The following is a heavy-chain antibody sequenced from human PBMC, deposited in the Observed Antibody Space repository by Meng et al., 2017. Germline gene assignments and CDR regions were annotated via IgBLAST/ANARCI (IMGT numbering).Heavy chain of an antibody. V-gene: IGHV3-72*01. CDR3: ARISYSSSWDNWFDP. CDR1: GFTFSNAW. Sequence: GESLKISCAASGFTFSNAWMSWVRQAPGKGLEWVGRTSNKANSYTTEYAASVKGRFTISRDDSKNTLYLQMNSLKTGDTAVYYCARISYSSSWDNWFDPWGQGTLVTVSS. D-gene: IGHD6-13*01. CDR2: TSNKANSYTT. J-gene: IGHJ5*02.